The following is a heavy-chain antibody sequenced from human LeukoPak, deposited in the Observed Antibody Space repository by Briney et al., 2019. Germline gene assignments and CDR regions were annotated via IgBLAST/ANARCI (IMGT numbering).Heavy chain of an antibody. CDR1: GFMFTDHA. CDR2: ISGSGTTT. D-gene: IGHD6-13*01. CDR3: AKEGPAIAAAGPALSDY. V-gene: IGHV3-23*01. Sequence: GGSLRLSCAASGFMFTDHALSWVRQAPGKGLEWVSSISGSGTTTYYAESVRGRFTISRDNSKNTVYLQMNSLRADDTALYYCAKEGPAIAAAGPALSDYWGQGTLVTVSS. J-gene: IGHJ4*02.